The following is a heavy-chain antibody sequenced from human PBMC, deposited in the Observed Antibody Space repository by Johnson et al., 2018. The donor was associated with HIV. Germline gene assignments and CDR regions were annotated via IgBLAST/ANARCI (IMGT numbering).Heavy chain of an antibody. CDR2: IKEDGNAR. CDR3: ARDSSLTRI. CDR1: GFTFSNYW. Sequence: VQLVESGGGLVQPGGSLRLSCAASGFTFSNYWMNWVRRAPGKGLEWVANIKEDGNARYYVDSVRGRFTISRDNANNSLYLQMNSLRAKDTAVYYCARDSSLTRIWGQGTMVTVSS. D-gene: IGHD6-6*01. V-gene: IGHV3-7*05. J-gene: IGHJ3*02.